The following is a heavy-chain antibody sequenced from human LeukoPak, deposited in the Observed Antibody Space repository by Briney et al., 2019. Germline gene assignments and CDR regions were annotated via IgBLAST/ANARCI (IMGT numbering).Heavy chain of an antibody. J-gene: IGHJ4*02. CDR2: INPSGGST. V-gene: IGHV1-46*01. CDR3: AREVEDSGSTLQIDY. Sequence: ASVKVSCKASGYTFTSYYMHWVRQAPGQGPEWMGIINPSGGSTSYAQRFQGRVTMTRDTSTSTVYMELSSLRSEDTAVYYCAREVEDSGSTLQIDYWGQGTLVTVSS. D-gene: IGHD1-26*01. CDR1: GYTFTSYY.